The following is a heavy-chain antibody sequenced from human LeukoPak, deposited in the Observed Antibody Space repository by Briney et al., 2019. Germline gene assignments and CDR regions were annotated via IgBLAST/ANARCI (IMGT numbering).Heavy chain of an antibody. CDR3: ARRRKVPAQRAGDAFDI. CDR2: IYYSGST. CDR1: GGSISPYY. V-gene: IGHV4-59*08. J-gene: IGHJ3*02. D-gene: IGHD2-21*02. Sequence: PSETLSLTCTVSGGSISPYYWNWIRQPPGKGLEWIGYIYYSGSTNYSPSLKSRVTISVDTSKNQFSLKLSSVTAADTGIYYCARRRKVPAQRAGDAFDIWGQGTMVTVSS.